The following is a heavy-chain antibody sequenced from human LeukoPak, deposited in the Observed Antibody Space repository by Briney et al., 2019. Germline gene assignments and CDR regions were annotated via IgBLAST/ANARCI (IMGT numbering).Heavy chain of an antibody. CDR2: IYYSGST. CDR1: GGSISSYY. J-gene: IGHJ5*02. Sequence: SETLSLTCTVSGGSISSYYWSWIRQPPGKGLEWIGYIYYSGSTNYNPSLKSRVTISVDTSKNQFSLKLSSVTAADTAVYYCARMLADTAMVNWFDPWGQGTLVTVSS. CDR3: ARMLADTAMVNWFDP. V-gene: IGHV4-59*01. D-gene: IGHD5-18*01.